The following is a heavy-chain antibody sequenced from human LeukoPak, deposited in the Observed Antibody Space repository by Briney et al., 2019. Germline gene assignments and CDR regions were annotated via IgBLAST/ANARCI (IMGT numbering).Heavy chain of an antibody. D-gene: IGHD5-24*01. Sequence: SVRVSCKASGGTFSSYAISWVRQAPGQGLEWMGRIIPIFGTANYAQKFQGRVTMTRDTSTSTVYMELSSLRSEDTAVYYCAIGVEMATIGDYWGQGTLVTVSS. J-gene: IGHJ4*02. V-gene: IGHV1-69*05. CDR2: IIPIFGTA. CDR1: GGTFSSYA. CDR3: AIGVEMATIGDY.